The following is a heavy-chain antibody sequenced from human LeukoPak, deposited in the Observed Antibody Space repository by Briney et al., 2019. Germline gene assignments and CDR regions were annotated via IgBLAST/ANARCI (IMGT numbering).Heavy chain of an antibody. Sequence: PGGSLRLSCIASGFTINQHAMSWVRQAPVKGLEWVSYISSSGSTIYYADSVKGRFTISRDNAKNSLYLQMNSLRAEDTAVYYCARDDTGMDVWGQGTTVTVSS. V-gene: IGHV3-11*01. CDR1: GFTINQHA. J-gene: IGHJ6*02. CDR2: ISSSGSTI. D-gene: IGHD3-22*01. CDR3: ARDDTGMDV.